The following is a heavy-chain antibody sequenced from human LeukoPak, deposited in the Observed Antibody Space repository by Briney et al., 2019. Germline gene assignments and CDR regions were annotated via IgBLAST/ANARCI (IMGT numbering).Heavy chain of an antibody. Sequence: PSETLSLTCIVSGDSVSGYYWNRIRQPPGKGLEWIGYTHHSGNTLYNPSLKSRVTTSVGTSKNQFSLSLSSVTAADTAVYYCARHPGYDSGWYWGHFDYWGQGTLVTVSS. CDR2: THHSGNT. D-gene: IGHD6-19*01. CDR1: GDSVSGYY. J-gene: IGHJ4*02. CDR3: ARHPGYDSGWYWGHFDY. V-gene: IGHV4-59*08.